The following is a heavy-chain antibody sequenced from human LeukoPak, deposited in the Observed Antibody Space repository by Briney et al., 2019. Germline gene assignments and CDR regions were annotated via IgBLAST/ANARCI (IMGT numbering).Heavy chain of an antibody. Sequence: ASETLSLTCTVSGGPISSYYWGWIRQPPGKGLEWIGYIYYSGSTNYNPSLKSRVTISVDTSKNQFSLKLSSVTAADTAVYYCARDGPMTQSGAFDIWGQGTMVTVSS. CDR1: GGPISSYY. CDR2: IYYSGST. D-gene: IGHD3-10*01. CDR3: ARDGPMTQSGAFDI. V-gene: IGHV4-59*01. J-gene: IGHJ3*02.